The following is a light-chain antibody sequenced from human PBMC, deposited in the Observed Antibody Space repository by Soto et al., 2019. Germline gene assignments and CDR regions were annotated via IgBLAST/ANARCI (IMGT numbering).Light chain of an antibody. V-gene: IGKV3-20*01. CDR1: QSLTSY. Sequence: EIVMTQSPATLSVSPGERVTLSCRASQSLTSYLAWYQQKPGQAPRLLIYGASSRATGIPDRFSGSGSGTDFTLTISRLEPEDFAVYYCQQYGSSPKTFGQGTKVDIK. CDR2: GAS. CDR3: QQYGSSPKT. J-gene: IGKJ1*01.